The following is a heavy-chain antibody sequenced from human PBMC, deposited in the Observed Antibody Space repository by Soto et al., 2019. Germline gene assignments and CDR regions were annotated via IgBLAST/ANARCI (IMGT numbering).Heavy chain of an antibody. CDR1: GFTFSGST. Sequence: GGSLRLSCAASGFTFSGSTIHWVRQASGKGLEWVGHIRSKANSYATAYAVSVKGRFTISRDDSRNTAYLQMNSLKTEDTAVYYCARGAYDFWSGPPKGLDYWGQGTVVTVSS. CDR2: IRSKANSYAT. CDR3: ARGAYDFWSGPPKGLDY. J-gene: IGHJ4*02. V-gene: IGHV3-73*01. D-gene: IGHD3-3*01.